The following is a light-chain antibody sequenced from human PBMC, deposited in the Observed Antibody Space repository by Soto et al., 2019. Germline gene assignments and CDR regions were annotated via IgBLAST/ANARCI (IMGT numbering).Light chain of an antibody. V-gene: IGLV1-40*01. CDR2: FST. CDR3: SSFEASNNLL. Sequence: QSVLTQPPSVSGAPGQRVTISCSGGSSNIGAGYDVHWYHHVPGTAPKLVVYFSTHRPSGVPDRFSGSKSGTSASLAIDGLQPEDEGDYYCSSFEASNNLLFGGGTKLTVL. J-gene: IGLJ2*01. CDR1: SSNIGAGYD.